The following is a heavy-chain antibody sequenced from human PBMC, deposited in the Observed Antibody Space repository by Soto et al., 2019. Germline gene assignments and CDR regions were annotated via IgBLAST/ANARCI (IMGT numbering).Heavy chain of an antibody. Sequence: GGSLRLSCAASGFTFSTYWMHWVRQPPGKGLVWVSRMNSDGSRTDYADSVKGRFTISRDNARNTLYLQMDSLGAEDTGVYYCLRDGYPAWVYGVDVWGQGTTVTVSS. D-gene: IGHD1-1*01. CDR3: LRDGYPAWVYGVDV. CDR1: GFTFSTYW. J-gene: IGHJ6*02. CDR2: MNSDGSRT. V-gene: IGHV3-74*01.